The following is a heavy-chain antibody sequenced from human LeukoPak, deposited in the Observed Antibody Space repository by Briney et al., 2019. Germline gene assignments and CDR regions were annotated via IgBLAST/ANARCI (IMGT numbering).Heavy chain of an antibody. CDR2: TYHSGST. J-gene: IGHJ6*03. Sequence: PSQTLSLTCTVSGGSISSGGYYWSWIRQPPGKGLEWIGYTYHSGSTYYNPSLKSRVTISVDRSKNQFSLKLSSVTAADTAVYYCARALWGSIDFWSGDYYYYYMDVWGKGTTVTVSS. CDR1: GGSISSGGYY. D-gene: IGHD3-3*01. V-gene: IGHV4-30-2*01. CDR3: ARALWGSIDFWSGDYYYYYMDV.